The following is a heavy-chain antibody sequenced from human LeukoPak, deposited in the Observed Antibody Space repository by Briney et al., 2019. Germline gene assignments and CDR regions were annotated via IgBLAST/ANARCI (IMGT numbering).Heavy chain of an antibody. D-gene: IGHD2-21*01. CDR1: GYTLTELS. J-gene: IGHJ4*02. CDR3: ATTHSISDY. CDR2: FNPENKET. Sequence: ASVKVSCKVSGYTLTELSIHWVRQAPGKGLEWMGGFNPENKETIYAEKFQGRVTMTEDTSTDTAYVEMNSLRSEDTAVYYCATTHSISDYWGQGTLVTVSS. V-gene: IGHV1-24*01.